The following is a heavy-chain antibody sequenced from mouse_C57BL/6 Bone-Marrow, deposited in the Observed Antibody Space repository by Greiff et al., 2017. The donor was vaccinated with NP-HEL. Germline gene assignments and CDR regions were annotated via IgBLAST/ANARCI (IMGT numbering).Heavy chain of an antibody. CDR2: ISSGGDYI. CDR1: GFTFSSYA. J-gene: IGHJ4*01. Sequence: EVKLVESGAGLVKPGGSLKLSCAASGFTFSSYAMSWVRQTPEQRLEWVAYISSGGDYIYYADTLKGRFTISRDNARDTLYLQMSSLKSEDTAMYYCTRDRLLRSSYYAMDYWGQGTSVTVSS. CDR3: TRDRLLRSSYYAMDY. V-gene: IGHV5-9-1*02. D-gene: IGHD1-1*01.